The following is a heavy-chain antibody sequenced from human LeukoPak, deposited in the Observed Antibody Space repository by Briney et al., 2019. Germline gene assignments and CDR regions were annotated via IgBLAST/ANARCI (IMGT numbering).Heavy chain of an antibody. CDR3: ARGDSSSWWENWFDP. CDR1: GYTFTSYG. D-gene: IGHD6-13*01. Sequence: APVKVSCKASGYTFTSYGISWVRQAPGQGLEWMGWISAYNGNTNYAQKLQGRVTMTTDTSTSTAYMELRSLRSDDTAVYYCARGDSSSWWENWFDPWGQGTLVTVSS. J-gene: IGHJ5*02. CDR2: ISAYNGNT. V-gene: IGHV1-18*01.